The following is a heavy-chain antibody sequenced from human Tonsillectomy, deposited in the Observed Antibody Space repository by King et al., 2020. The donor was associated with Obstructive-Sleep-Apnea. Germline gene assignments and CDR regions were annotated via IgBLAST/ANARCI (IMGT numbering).Heavy chain of an antibody. CDR1: GYSFTSYW. Sequence: EVQLVESGAEVKKPGESLRISCTGSGYSFTSYWISWVRQMPGKGLEWMGRIDPSDSYTNYSPSFQGHVTISADKSISTAYLQWSSLKASDTAMYYCARRDFWSGYYMGGYYYGMDVWGQGTTVTVSS. V-gene: IGHV5-10-1*01. J-gene: IGHJ6*02. CDR2: IDPSDSYT. CDR3: ARRDFWSGYYMGGYYYGMDV. D-gene: IGHD3-3*01.